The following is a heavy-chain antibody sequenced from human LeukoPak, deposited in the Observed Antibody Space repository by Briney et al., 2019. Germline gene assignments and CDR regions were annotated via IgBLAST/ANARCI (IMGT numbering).Heavy chain of an antibody. CDR1: GYSFTSYW. V-gene: IGHV5-51*01. D-gene: IGHD6-6*01. J-gene: IGHJ6*02. Sequence: GESLKSSCKGSGYSFTSYWIGWVRQMPGKCLEWMGIIYPGDSDTRYSPSFQGQVTISADKSISTAYLQWSSLKASDTAMYYCARVSSSGHYYYYYYGMDVWGQGTTVTVSS. CDR2: IYPGDSDT. CDR3: ARVSSSGHYYYYYYGMDV.